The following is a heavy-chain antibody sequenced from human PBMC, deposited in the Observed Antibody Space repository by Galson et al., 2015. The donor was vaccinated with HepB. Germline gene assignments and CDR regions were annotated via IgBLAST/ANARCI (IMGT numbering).Heavy chain of an antibody. D-gene: IGHD3-16*01. CDR1: GFTFNGYS. J-gene: IGHJ4*02. V-gene: IGHV3-48*04. Sequence: SLRLSCAASGFTFNGYSMNWVRQAPGKGLEWPSYISRSSSTTIYYAGSVKGRFTISRDNAKSSLYLQMNSLRAEDTAVYYCARERGSIFSQLYYFDYWGQGALVTVSS. CDR3: ARERGSIFSQLYYFDY. CDR2: ISRSSSTTI.